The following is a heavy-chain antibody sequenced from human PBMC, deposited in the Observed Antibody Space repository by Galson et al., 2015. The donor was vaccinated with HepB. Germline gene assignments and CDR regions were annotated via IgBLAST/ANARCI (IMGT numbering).Heavy chain of an antibody. CDR2: IYWDDDK. Sequence: PALVKPPQTLTLTCTFSGFSLSTSGVGVGWIRQPPGKALEWLALIYWDDDKRYSPSLKSRLTITKDTSKNQVVLTMANMDPVDTATYYCAHSWVHDPYSSSWYGHFFDYWGQGTLVTVSS. CDR3: AHSWVHDPYSSSWYGHFFDY. J-gene: IGHJ4*02. V-gene: IGHV2-5*02. D-gene: IGHD6-13*01. CDR1: GFSLSTSGVG.